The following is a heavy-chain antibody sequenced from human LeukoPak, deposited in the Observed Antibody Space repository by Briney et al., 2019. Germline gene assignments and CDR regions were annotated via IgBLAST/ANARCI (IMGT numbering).Heavy chain of an antibody. D-gene: IGHD5-18*01. CDR1: GGSISSYY. Sequence: SETLSLTCTVSGGSISSYYWSWIRQPAGKGLEWIGHIYTSGSTNYNPSLKSRVTISVDTSKNQFSLKLSSVTAADTAVYYCARDAGGYSYGNFDYWGQGTLVTVSS. J-gene: IGHJ4*02. CDR3: ARDAGGYSYGNFDY. V-gene: IGHV4-4*07. CDR2: IYTSGST.